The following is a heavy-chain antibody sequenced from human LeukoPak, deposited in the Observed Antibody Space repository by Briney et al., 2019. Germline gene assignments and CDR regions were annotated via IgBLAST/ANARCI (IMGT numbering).Heavy chain of an antibody. Sequence: ASVKVSCKASSYSFTRYGISWVRQAPGQGLEWMGWISGYNGNTNYAQKFLGRVSMTADTSTSTAYMELRSLTSDDTAVYYCAGSLGYCTSNVCYLKYWGQGTLVTVSS. CDR1: SYSFTRYG. D-gene: IGHD2-8*01. CDR2: ISGYNGNT. J-gene: IGHJ4*02. V-gene: IGHV1-18*01. CDR3: AGSLGYCTSNVCYLKY.